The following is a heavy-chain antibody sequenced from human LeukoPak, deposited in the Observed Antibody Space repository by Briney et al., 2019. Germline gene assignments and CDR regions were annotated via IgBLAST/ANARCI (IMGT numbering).Heavy chain of an antibody. CDR1: GFTFSSHW. Sequence: PGGSLRLSCAASGFTFSSHWMHWVRQAPGKGLEWASRINSGGSSRSFADSVRGRVTISRDNAKNTLYLQMNSLRAEDTAVYYCARDPTTYYYMDVWGKGTTVTVSS. D-gene: IGHD4-11*01. CDR2: INSGGSSR. J-gene: IGHJ6*03. CDR3: ARDPTTYYYMDV. V-gene: IGHV3-74*01.